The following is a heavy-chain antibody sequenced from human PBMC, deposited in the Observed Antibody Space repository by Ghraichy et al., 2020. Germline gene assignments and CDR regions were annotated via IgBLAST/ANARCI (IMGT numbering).Heavy chain of an antibody. CDR3: ARGGFYTPPDY. CDR1: RAPFCTPV. D-gene: IGHD3-3*01. V-gene: IGHV1-69*06. J-gene: IGHJ4*02. CDR2: IIPIFGTA. Sequence: SVKVSCNIGRAPFCTPVSSFLLVSRLLLLKWMGGIIPIFGTAHYAQKFQGTVTITADKSPSTVYMELSSLRSGDKAVYYCARGGFYTPPDYWGQGTLVTVSS.